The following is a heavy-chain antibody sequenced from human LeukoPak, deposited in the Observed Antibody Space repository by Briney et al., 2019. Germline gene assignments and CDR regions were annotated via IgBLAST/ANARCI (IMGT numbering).Heavy chain of an antibody. CDR2: IIPIFGTA. CDR3: ARVGPQQLVPFYYYGMDV. J-gene: IGHJ6*04. Sequence: SVKLSCKASGATFSSYAISWVRQAPGQRLEWMGGIIPIFGTANYAQKFQGRGTITADKSTSTAYMELSSLRSEDTAVYYCARVGPQQLVPFYYYGMDVWGKGTTVTVSS. CDR1: GATFSSYA. D-gene: IGHD6-13*01. V-gene: IGHV1-69*06.